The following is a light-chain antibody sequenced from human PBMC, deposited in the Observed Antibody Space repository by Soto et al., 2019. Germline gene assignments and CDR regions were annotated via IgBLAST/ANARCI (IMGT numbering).Light chain of an antibody. CDR2: EVS. CDR3: SSCTSSSTYV. CDR1: SSDVGSYNR. V-gene: IGLV2-18*02. Sequence: QSVLTQPPSVSGSPGHAVAISCTGTSSDVGSYNRVAWYQQSPGTAPKLMIYEVSNRPSGVPDRFSGSKSGNTASLTISGLQAEDEADYSCSSCTSSSTYVFGTGTKVTVL. J-gene: IGLJ1*01.